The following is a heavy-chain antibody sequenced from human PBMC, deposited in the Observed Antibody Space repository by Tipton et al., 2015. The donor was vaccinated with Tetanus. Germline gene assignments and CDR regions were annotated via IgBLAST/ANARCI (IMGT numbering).Heavy chain of an antibody. V-gene: IGHV3-21*01. CDR2: ISSGSTYI. CDR1: KFSFSRHS. D-gene: IGHD3-22*01. CDR3: ARDQIVEQATRDHDYGVDV. J-gene: IGHJ6*02. Sequence: SLRLSCAASKFSFSRHSMNWFRQAPGKGLEWVSSISSGSTYIYYADSVKGRSTISRDNAKNSLYLLMDSLRAEDTAVYYCARDQIVEQATRDHDYGVDVWGQGTTVTVSS.